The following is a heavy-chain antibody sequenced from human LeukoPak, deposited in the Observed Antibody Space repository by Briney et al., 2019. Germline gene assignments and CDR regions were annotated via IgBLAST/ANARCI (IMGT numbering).Heavy chain of an antibody. CDR2: INPNSGGT. D-gene: IGHD6-19*01. J-gene: IGHJ4*02. CDR1: GYTFTGYY. Sequence: GASMKVSCKASGYTFTGYYMHWVRQAPGQGLEWMGWINPNSGGTNYAQKFQGRVTMTRDTSISTAYMELSRLRSDDTAVYYCARALVRGAVAVSGYWGQGTLVTVSS. V-gene: IGHV1-2*02. CDR3: ARALVRGAVAVSGY.